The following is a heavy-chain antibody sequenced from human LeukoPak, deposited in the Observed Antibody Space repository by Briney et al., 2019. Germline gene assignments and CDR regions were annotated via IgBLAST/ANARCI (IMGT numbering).Heavy chain of an antibody. D-gene: IGHD3-10*01. CDR2: IYSGGST. Sequence: GGSLRLSCAASGFTVSSNYMSWVRQAPGKGLEWVSVIYSGGSTYYADSVKGRFTISRDNSKNTLYLQMNSLRAEDTAVYYCARDANYGSGSYNWYFDLWGRGTLVTVSS. V-gene: IGHV3-53*01. CDR3: ARDANYGSGSYNWYFDL. J-gene: IGHJ2*01. CDR1: GFTVSSNY.